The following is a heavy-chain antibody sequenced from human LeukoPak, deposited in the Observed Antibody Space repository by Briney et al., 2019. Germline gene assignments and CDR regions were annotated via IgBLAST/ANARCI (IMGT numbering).Heavy chain of an antibody. Sequence: GGSLRLSCAASGFTFTSHSMNWVRQAPGKGLEWISYITSSSSTIYYADSVKGRFTISRDNAKSSLYLQMNSLRDEDTGVYYCARGITGMAFFDYWGQGTLVTVSS. D-gene: IGHD3-16*01. CDR2: ITSSSSTI. CDR1: GFTFTSHS. CDR3: ARGITGMAFFDY. V-gene: IGHV3-48*02. J-gene: IGHJ4*02.